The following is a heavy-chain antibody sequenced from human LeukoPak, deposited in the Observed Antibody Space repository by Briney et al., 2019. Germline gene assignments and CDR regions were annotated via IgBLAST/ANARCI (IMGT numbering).Heavy chain of an antibody. J-gene: IGHJ4*02. CDR2: ISSSSSTI. D-gene: IGHD3-3*01. CDR3: AMDTIFGADYYFDY. Sequence: PGGSLRLSCAASGFTFSSYSMNWVRQAPGKGLKWVSYISSSSSTIYYADSVKGRFTISRDNAKNSLYLQMNSLRDEDTAVYYCAMDTIFGADYYFDYWGQGTLVTVSS. V-gene: IGHV3-48*02. CDR1: GFTFSSYS.